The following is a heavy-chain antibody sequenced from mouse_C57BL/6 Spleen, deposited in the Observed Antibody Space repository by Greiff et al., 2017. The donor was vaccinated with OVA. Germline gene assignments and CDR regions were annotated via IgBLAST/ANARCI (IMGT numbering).Heavy chain of an antibody. CDR2: IYPGSGST. D-gene: IGHD2-3*01. CDR1: GYTFTSYW. CDR3: ARVGYYLFDY. J-gene: IGHJ2*01. V-gene: IGHV1-55*01. Sequence: QQSGAELVKPGASVKMSCKASGYTFTSYWITWVKQRPGQGLEWIGDIYPGSGSTNYNEKFKSKATLTVDTSSSTAYMQLSSLTSEDSAVYYCARVGYYLFDYWGQGTTLTVSS.